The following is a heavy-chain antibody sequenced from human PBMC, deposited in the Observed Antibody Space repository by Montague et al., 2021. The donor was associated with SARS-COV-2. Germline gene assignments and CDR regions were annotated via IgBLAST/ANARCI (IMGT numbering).Heavy chain of an antibody. V-gene: IGHV4-59*01. Sequence: SETLSLTCTVSGVSISSYYWSWIRQPPGKGLEWIGYIYYSGSTNYNPSLKSRVTISVDTSKNQFSLTLSSVTAADTAVYYCARVFPRWLQFDPYFDYWGQGTLVTVSS. D-gene: IGHD5-24*01. CDR1: GVSISSYY. CDR2: IYYSGST. J-gene: IGHJ4*02. CDR3: ARVFPRWLQFDPYFDY.